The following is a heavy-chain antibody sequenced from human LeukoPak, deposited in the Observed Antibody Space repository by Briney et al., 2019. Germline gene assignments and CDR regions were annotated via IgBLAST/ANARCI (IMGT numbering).Heavy chain of an antibody. Sequence: PSETLSLTCAVYGGSFSGYYWSWIRQPPGKGLEWIGAINHSGSTNYNPSLKSRVTISVDTSKNQFSLKLSSVTAADTAVYYCARDNRITMIVVVDWYFDLRGRGTLVTVSS. CDR1: GGSFSGYY. D-gene: IGHD3-22*01. V-gene: IGHV4-34*01. CDR3: ARDNRITMIVVVDWYFDL. CDR2: INHSGST. J-gene: IGHJ2*01.